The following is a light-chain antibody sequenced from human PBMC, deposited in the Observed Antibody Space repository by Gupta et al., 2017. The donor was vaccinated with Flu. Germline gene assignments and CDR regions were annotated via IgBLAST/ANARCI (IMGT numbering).Light chain of an antibody. CDR1: QSSVYSDGNTY. Sequence: EVGMTQFPIPLPFTFGQPAPISCRSSQSSVYSDGNTYLNWFQHWQGQSPRRLIYEVSNRDSGVPVRFSGSGSGTDFTLRINEVEAEDVEFYYCMKDTHPWTFGQGTKLEIK. J-gene: IGKJ2*02. CDR2: EVS. CDR3: MKDTHPWT. V-gene: IGKV2-30*01.